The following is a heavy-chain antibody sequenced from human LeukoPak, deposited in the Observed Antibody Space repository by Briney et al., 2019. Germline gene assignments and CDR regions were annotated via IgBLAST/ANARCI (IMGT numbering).Heavy chain of an antibody. CDR1: GYTFTGYY. D-gene: IGHD4-23*01. Sequence: ASVKVSCKASGYTFTGYYMHWVRQAPGQGLEWLGIINPSGGSTSYAQKFQVRVTMTRDTSTTTVYMELSSLRSEDTAVYYCARGGNSPTAHLEYWGQGTLVTVSS. CDR3: ARGGNSPTAHLEY. CDR2: INPSGGST. V-gene: IGHV1-46*01. J-gene: IGHJ4*02.